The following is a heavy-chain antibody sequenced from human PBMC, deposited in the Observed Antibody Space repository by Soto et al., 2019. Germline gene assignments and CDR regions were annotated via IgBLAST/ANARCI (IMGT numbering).Heavy chain of an antibody. CDR1: GDSISSGSSY. CDR3: ARHKYYYDSSGYYWWFDP. D-gene: IGHD3-22*01. Sequence: SETLSLTCTVSGDSISSGSSYWGWVRQPPGKGLEWIGSFYYSRDTHYNPSLKSRVTISVDTSKNQFSLKLSSVTAADTAVYYCARHKYYYDSSGYYWWFDPWGQGTLVTVSS. V-gene: IGHV4-39*01. CDR2: FYYSRDT. J-gene: IGHJ5*02.